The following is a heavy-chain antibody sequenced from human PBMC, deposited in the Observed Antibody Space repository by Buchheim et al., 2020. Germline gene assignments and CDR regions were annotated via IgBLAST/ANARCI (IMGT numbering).Heavy chain of an antibody. CDR1: GFTFNTYV. Sequence: EVQLLESGGGLVQPGGSLRLSCAASGFTFNTYVMNWVRQAPGKGLQWVSSISSTGSSTYYADSVKGRFTISRDNSKNTLDLQMNSPRADDTAVYYCAKGQFVRKGYFDYWGQGAL. CDR3: AKGQFVRKGYFDY. V-gene: IGHV3-23*01. D-gene: IGHD6-6*01. CDR2: ISSTGSST. J-gene: IGHJ4*02.